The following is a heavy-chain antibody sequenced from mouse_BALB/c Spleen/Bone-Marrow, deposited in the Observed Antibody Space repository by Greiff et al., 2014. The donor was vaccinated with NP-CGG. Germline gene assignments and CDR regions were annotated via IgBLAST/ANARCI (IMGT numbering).Heavy chain of an antibody. V-gene: IGHV5-12-2*01. CDR3: ARGNGFAY. J-gene: IGHJ3*01. CDR1: GFTFSSYT. CDR2: IRNGGGST. Sequence: EVMLVESGGGLVQPGGSLKLSCAASGFTFSSYTMSWVRQTPEKRLDWVAYIRNGGGSTYYPDTVKGRFTISRDNAKNTLYLQMSSLKSKDTAMYYCARGNGFAYWGQGTLVTVSA.